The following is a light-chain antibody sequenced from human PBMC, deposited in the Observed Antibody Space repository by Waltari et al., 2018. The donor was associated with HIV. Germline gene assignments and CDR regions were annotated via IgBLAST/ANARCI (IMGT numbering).Light chain of an antibody. CDR1: SSNIGSDA. CDR2: NSN. V-gene: IGLV1-44*01. CDR3: ATWDHELDSWV. Sequence: QSVLTQPPSAPGTPGQRIILSCSGSSSNIGSDAVYWYQQFPGTAPKLLIFNSNQRPSGVPDRFSAPKSGTSASLAISGLQSDDEADYYCATWDHELDSWVFGGGTKLTVL. J-gene: IGLJ3*02.